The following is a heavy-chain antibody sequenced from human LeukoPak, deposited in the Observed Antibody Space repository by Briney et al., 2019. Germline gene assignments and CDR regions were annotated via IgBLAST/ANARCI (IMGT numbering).Heavy chain of an antibody. Sequence: PSQTLSLTCTVSGGSISSGGYYWSWIRQHPGKGLEWIGYIYYSGSTYYNPSLKSRVTISVDTSKNQFSLKLSSVTAADTAVYFCARDRDYYDISGYSDWGQGTLVTVSS. V-gene: IGHV4-31*03. CDR2: IYYSGST. CDR1: GGSISSGGYY. D-gene: IGHD3-22*01. J-gene: IGHJ4*02. CDR3: ARDRDYYDISGYSD.